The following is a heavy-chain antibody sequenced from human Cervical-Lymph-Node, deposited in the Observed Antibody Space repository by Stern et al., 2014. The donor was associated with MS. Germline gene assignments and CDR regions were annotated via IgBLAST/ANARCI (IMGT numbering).Heavy chain of an antibody. V-gene: IGHV2-70*01. CDR3: ARIGPAAYPTYFDV. D-gene: IGHD2-2*02. CDR1: GFSLNTNGMC. J-gene: IGHJ2*01. Sequence: QVTLKESGPALVKPTQTLTLTCTFSGFSLNTNGMCVTWIRQSPGKDPEWLALIDCDDEKYYSTSLKTRLTVSKDTSKNQVVLIMTNMDPVDTATYYCARIGPAAYPTYFDVWGRGTLVTVSS. CDR2: IDCDDEK.